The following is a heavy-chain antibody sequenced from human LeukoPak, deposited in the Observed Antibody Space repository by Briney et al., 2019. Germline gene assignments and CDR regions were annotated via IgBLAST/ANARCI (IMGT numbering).Heavy chain of an antibody. Sequence: HPGGSLRLSCVTSGFTFERYVMHWMRLAPGKGLECVSGIHPNNGGVGYAASVKGRFAISRDNARNSLYLEMTSLRPEDTAVYYCVKDAPNGSVDFWGRGTLVTVSS. CDR3: VKDAPNGSVDF. CDR1: GFTFERYV. CDR2: IHPNNGGV. D-gene: IGHD2-8*01. V-gene: IGHV3-9*01. J-gene: IGHJ4*02.